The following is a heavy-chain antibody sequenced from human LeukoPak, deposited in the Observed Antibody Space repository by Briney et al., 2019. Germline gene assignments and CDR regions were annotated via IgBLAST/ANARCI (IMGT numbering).Heavy chain of an antibody. V-gene: IGHV3-21*01. CDR3: ASISGGDDSSGYYLFDY. CDR2: ISSSSSYI. Sequence: GGSLRLSCAASGFTFSSYSMNWVRQAPGKGLEGVSSISSSSSYIYYAHSVNGRFTISRDNARKSLYLQMNSMRAEDTAVYYCASISGGDDSSGYYLFDYWGQGTLVTVSS. CDR1: GFTFSSYS. J-gene: IGHJ4*02. D-gene: IGHD3-22*01.